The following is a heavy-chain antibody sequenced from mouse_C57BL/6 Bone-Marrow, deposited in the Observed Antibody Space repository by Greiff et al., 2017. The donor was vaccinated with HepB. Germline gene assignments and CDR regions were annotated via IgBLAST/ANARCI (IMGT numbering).Heavy chain of an antibody. J-gene: IGHJ4*01. V-gene: IGHV5-12*01. CDR3: ARPQVVATSYYAMDY. Sequence: VQLQESGGGLVQPGGSLKLSCAASGFTFSDYYMYWVRQTPEKRLEWVAYISNGGGSTYYPDTVKGRFTISRDNAKNTLYLQMSRLKSEDTAMYYCARPQVVATSYYAMDYWGQGTSVTVSS. D-gene: IGHD1-1*01. CDR2: ISNGGGST. CDR1: GFTFSDYY.